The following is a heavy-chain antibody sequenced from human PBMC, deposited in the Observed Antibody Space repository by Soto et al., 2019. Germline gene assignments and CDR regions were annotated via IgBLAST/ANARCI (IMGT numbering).Heavy chain of an antibody. V-gene: IGHV1-24*01. CDR2: FDPEDGET. Sequence: GASVKVSCKVSGYTLTELSMHWVRQAPGKGLEWMGGFDPEDGETIYAQKFQGRVTMTEDTSTDTAYMELSSLRSEDTAVYYCATNGGLNTFFEGVIFLRDLHVWGKGTTVTVSS. D-gene: IGHD3-3*01. CDR1: GYTLTELS. J-gene: IGHJ6*04. CDR3: ATNGGLNTFFEGVIFLRDLHV.